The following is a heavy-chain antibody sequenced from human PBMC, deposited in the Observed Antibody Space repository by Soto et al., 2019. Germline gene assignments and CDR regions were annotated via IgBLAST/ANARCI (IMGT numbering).Heavy chain of an antibody. D-gene: IGHD1-1*01. J-gene: IGHJ4*02. CDR1: GFTFSNFG. Sequence: EVQLVESGGGLVQPGGSLRLSCEASGFTFSNFGINWVRQAPGKGLEWVSHISSSSTTIYYAESVKGRFTISRDNAKNLLDVQMSSLRDEDTAVYYCATSFITTIGTTAWGQGTLVTVSS. CDR3: ATSFITTIGTTA. CDR2: ISSSSTTI. V-gene: IGHV3-48*02.